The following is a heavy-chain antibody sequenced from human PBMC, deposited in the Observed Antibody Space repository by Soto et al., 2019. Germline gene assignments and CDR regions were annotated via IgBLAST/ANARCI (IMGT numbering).Heavy chain of an antibody. CDR1: GYSFTSYL. Sequence: GESLKSSCKGSGYSFTSYLISCVRQMPWKGLEWMVRIDPSDSYTNYSPSFQGHVTISADKSISTAYLQWSSLKASDTAMYYCARVRINIAAHSYYYGLDAWGKGTMVTVSS. V-gene: IGHV5-10-1*01. CDR2: IDPSDSYT. D-gene: IGHD6-13*01. J-gene: IGHJ6*04. CDR3: ARVRINIAAHSYYYGLDA.